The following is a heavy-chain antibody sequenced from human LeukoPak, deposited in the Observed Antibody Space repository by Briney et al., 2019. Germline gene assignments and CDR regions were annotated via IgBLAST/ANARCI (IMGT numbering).Heavy chain of an antibody. Sequence: ASVKVSCKASGGTVSRYAISWVRQAPGQGLEWMGGTIPLFGTANYAQKFQGRVTITADKSTSTAYMELSSLRSEDTAVYYCARYLFSVGATRDNWFDPWGQGTLVTVSS. V-gene: IGHV1-69*06. D-gene: IGHD1-26*01. CDR3: ARYLFSVGATRDNWFDP. J-gene: IGHJ5*02. CDR1: GGTVSRYA. CDR2: TIPLFGTA.